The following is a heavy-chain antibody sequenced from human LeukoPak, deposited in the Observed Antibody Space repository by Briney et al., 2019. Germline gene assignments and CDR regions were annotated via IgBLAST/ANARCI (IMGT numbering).Heavy chain of an antibody. J-gene: IGHJ5*02. D-gene: IGHD2-2*02. CDR1: GGSISSYY. CDR3: ASGEYCTSTSCYKVGWFDP. V-gene: IGHV4-59*01. CDR2: IYYSGST. Sequence: SETLSLTCTVSGGSISSYYWSWIRQPPGKGLEWMGYIYYSGSTNYNPSLKSGVTISVDTSKNQFSLKITSVTDADTAVYYCASGEYCTSTSCYKVGWFDPWGQGTLVTVSS.